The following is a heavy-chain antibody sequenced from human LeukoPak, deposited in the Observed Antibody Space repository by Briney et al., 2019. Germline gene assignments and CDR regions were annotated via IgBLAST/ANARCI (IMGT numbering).Heavy chain of an antibody. D-gene: IGHD2-2*01. CDR1: RNSVSSNSVT. CDR3: ARRLTQYDCFDP. CDR2: TYYRSTWYN. J-gene: IGHJ5*02. V-gene: IGHV6-1*01. Sequence: SKTLSLTSAISRNSVSSNSVTWNWIRKSPSSGLEWLGRTYYRSTWYNDYAVSVRRRITVNPDTSKNQFSLHLNSVTPEDTAVYYCARRLTQYDCFDPWGQGILVTVSS.